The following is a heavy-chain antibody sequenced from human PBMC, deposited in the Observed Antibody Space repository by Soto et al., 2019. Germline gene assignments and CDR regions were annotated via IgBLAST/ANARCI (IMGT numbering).Heavy chain of an antibody. D-gene: IGHD1-1*01. CDR2: IGRTGIDR. CDR3: VCDDNRRF. CDR1: GLTFSIYT. V-gene: IGHV3-21*01. Sequence: EIQLVESGGGLVKPGGSLRLSCAASGLTFSIYTMNWVRQAPGKGLEFVSSIGRTGIDRYYIDSVKGRFTISRDNAQKSLYLQMNSPRVEDTALYYCVCDDNRRFWGQGTLVTVSS. J-gene: IGHJ4*02.